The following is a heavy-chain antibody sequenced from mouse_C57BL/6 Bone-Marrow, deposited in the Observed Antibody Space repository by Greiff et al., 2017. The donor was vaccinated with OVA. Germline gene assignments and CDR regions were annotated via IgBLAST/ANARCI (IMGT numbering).Heavy chain of an antibody. CDR3: ARYGY. V-gene: IGHV3-8*01. Sequence: VQLKQSGPGLVKPSQSLSLTCSVTGYSITSDYWNWIRKFPGNKLEYMGYISYSGSTYYNPSLKSRISITRDTSKNQYYLLLEAVASEYTARYYCARYGYWGQGTTLTVSS. J-gene: IGHJ2*01. CDR1: GYSITSDY. CDR2: ISYSGST.